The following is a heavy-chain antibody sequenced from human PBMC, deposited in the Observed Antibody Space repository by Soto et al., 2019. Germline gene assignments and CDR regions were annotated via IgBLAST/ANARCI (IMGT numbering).Heavy chain of an antibody. D-gene: IGHD1-1*01. V-gene: IGHV3-74*01. CDR1: GFIFSDYW. CDR2: ISNDGIIT. CDR3: AKDLTWNQADY. J-gene: IGHJ4*02. Sequence: GGSLRLSCEVSGFIFSDYWMHWFRQAPGTGLVWVSRISNDGIITNYADSVKGRFTISRDNAKNTLYLQMNSLRTEDTAVYYCAKDLTWNQADYWGQGA.